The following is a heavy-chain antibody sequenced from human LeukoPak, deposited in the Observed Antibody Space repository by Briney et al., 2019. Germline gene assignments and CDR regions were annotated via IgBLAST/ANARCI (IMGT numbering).Heavy chain of an antibody. D-gene: IGHD3-22*01. V-gene: IGHV4-34*01. CDR3: ATYYDSSGYYYFDY. J-gene: IGHJ4*02. CDR1: GGSFSAYY. CDR2: INHSGSA. Sequence: SETLSLTCAVYGGSFSAYYWSWIHQSPGKGLEWIGEINHSGSANYNPSLKSRVTISDDTSKNQFSLRLRSVTAADTALYYCATYYDSSGYYYFDYWGQGSLVTVSS.